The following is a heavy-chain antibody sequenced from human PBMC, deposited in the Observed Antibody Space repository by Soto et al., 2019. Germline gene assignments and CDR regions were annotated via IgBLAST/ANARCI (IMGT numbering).Heavy chain of an antibody. J-gene: IGHJ4*02. Sequence: EVQLLESGGGLVQPGGSLRLSCAASGFTFSSYAMSWVRQAPGKGLEWVSAISGSGGSTYYADSVKGRFTISRDNSKNTLYLQMNGLRAEETAVYYCAKEGPGGWVVSAAIGGGYFDYWGQGTLVTVSS. CDR3: AKEGPGGWVVSAAIGGGYFDY. CDR2: ISGSGGST. V-gene: IGHV3-23*01. D-gene: IGHD2-2*02. CDR1: GFTFSSYA.